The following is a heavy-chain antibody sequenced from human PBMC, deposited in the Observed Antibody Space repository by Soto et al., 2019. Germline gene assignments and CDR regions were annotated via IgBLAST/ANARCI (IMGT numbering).Heavy chain of an antibody. D-gene: IGHD3-22*01. J-gene: IGHJ3*02. CDR1: GYSFTSYW. CDR2: IDPSDSYT. Sequence: PGESLKISCNGSGYSFTSYWISWVRQRPGKGLEWMGRIDPSDSYTNYSPSFQGHVTISADKSISTAYLQWSSLKASDTAMYYCARQIYDSSGYGAFDIWGQGTMVTVSS. V-gene: IGHV5-10-1*01. CDR3: ARQIYDSSGYGAFDI.